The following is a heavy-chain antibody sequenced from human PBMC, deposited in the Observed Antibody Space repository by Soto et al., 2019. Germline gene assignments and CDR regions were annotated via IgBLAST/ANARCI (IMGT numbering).Heavy chain of an antibody. CDR1: GFTFSSYS. J-gene: IGHJ3*02. V-gene: IGHV3-21*01. Sequence: PGGSLRLSCAASGFTFSSYSMNWVRQAPGKGLEWVSSISSSSSYIYYADSVKGRFTISRDNAKNSLYLQMNSLRAEDTAVYYCARDTGIAAAGNDAFDIWGQGTMVTVSS. CDR3: ARDTGIAAAGNDAFDI. D-gene: IGHD6-13*01. CDR2: ISSSSSYI.